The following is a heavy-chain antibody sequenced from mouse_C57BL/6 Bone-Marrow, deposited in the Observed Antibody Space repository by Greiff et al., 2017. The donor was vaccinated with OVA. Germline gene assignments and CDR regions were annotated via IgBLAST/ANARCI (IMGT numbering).Heavy chain of an antibody. CDR1: GFTFSSYG. D-gene: IGHD1-1*01. CDR3: ARRGYGSRYFDY. V-gene: IGHV5-6*02. CDR2: ISSGGSYT. Sequence: DVKLQESGGDLVKPGGSLKLSCAASGFTFSSYGMSWVRQTPDKRLEWVATISSGGSYTYYPDSVKGRFTISRDNAKNTQYLQMSSLKSEDTAMYYCARRGYGSRYFDYWGQGTTLTVSS. J-gene: IGHJ2*01.